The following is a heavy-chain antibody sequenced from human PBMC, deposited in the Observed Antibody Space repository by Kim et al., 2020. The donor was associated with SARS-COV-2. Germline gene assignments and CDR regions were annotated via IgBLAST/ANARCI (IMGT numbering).Heavy chain of an antibody. CDR1: GYTLSELS. V-gene: IGHV1-24*01. CDR3: ATGTPYNDSSGYHGWFDP. Sequence: ASVKVSCKVSGYTLSELSMNWVRQAPGKGLEWMGGFDPEDGETIYAQKFQGRVTMTEDTSTDTAYMELSSPRSEDTAVYYCATGTPYNDSSGYHGWFDPWGQGTLVTVSS. CDR2: FDPEDGET. J-gene: IGHJ5*02. D-gene: IGHD3-22*01.